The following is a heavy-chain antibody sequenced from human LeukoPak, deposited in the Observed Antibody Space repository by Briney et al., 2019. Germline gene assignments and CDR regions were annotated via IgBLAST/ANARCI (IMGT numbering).Heavy chain of an antibody. J-gene: IGHJ4*02. Sequence: GGSLRLSCAVSGFSISRYWMAWVRQAPGKELQWVVNINQDGNEAVYLDSVRGRFTISRDNSKNTLYLQMNSLRAEDTAVYYCARTPADGYKPLYFHYWGQGTLVTVSS. CDR2: INQDGNEA. CDR3: ARTPADGYKPLYFHY. D-gene: IGHD5-24*01. V-gene: IGHV3-7*01. CDR1: GFSISRYW.